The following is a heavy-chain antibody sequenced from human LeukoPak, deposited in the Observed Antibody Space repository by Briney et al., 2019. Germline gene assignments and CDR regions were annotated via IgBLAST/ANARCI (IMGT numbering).Heavy chain of an antibody. V-gene: IGHV3-7*01. CDR3: ARTLGHLRRGFGFDI. CDR1: GFTFSNFW. Sequence: GGSLRLSCAASGFTFSNFWMSWVRQTPGKGLEWVANIKQDGSEKYYVDSVKGRFTISRDNAKNSLYLEMSSLRAEDTAVFYCARTLGHLRRGFGFDIWGQGTMVTVSS. J-gene: IGHJ3*02. CDR2: IKQDGSEK. D-gene: IGHD3-22*01.